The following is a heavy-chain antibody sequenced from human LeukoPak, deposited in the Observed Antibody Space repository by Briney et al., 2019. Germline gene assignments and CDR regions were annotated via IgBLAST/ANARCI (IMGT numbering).Heavy chain of an antibody. CDR1: GYTFTDYY. CDR3: AREPRNYFDY. V-gene: IGHV1-2*02. Sequence: ASVRLSCTASGYTFTDYYIHWVRLAPGQGLEWMGWINPNSGGTNYAQKFQGRVTMTRDTSNSTAYMVLSSLISDDTAIYYCAREPRNYFDYWGQGTLVTVSS. J-gene: IGHJ4*02. CDR2: INPNSGGT.